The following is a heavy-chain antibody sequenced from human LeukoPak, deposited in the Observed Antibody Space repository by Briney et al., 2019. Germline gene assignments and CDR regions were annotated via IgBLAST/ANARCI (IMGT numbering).Heavy chain of an antibody. J-gene: IGHJ4*02. CDR1: GVSISRYY. CDR2: IYYSRSP. Sequence: KPSETLSLTCTVSGVSISRYYWSWSRQSPGKGLEWIGHIYYSRSPNYNPSLKSRVTISVDTSKNQFSLKLSSVTAADTAVYYCAMTFYGDGDYWGQGTLVTASS. D-gene: IGHD4-17*01. V-gene: IGHV4-59*08. CDR3: AMTFYGDGDY.